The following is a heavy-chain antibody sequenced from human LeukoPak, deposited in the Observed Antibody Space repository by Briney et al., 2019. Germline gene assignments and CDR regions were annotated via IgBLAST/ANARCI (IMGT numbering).Heavy chain of an antibody. CDR3: TRDDDTSSHFGRLS. CDR2: ISGSGGST. CDR1: GFTFSSYA. V-gene: IGHV3-23*01. Sequence: PGGSLRLSCAASGFTFSSYAMSWVRQAPGKGLEWVSAISGSGGSTYYADSVKGRFTISRDNSKNTVYLQMNNLRAEDTAVYFCTRDDDTSSHFGRLSWGQGTLVTVSS. D-gene: IGHD3/OR15-3a*01. J-gene: IGHJ5*02.